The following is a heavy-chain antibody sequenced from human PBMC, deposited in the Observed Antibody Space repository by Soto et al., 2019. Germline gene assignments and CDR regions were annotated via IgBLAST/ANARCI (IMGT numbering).Heavy chain of an antibody. CDR1: GGSISSYY. Sequence: QVQLQESGPGLVKPSETLSLTCTVSGGSISSYYWSWIRQPPGKGLEWIGYIYYSGSTNYNPSLKSRVTISVDTSKNQFSLQLSSVTAADTAVYYCARGSSSWSVTKYYYYGMDVWGQGTTVTVSS. V-gene: IGHV4-59*01. CDR2: IYYSGST. CDR3: ARGSSSWSVTKYYYYGMDV. J-gene: IGHJ6*02. D-gene: IGHD6-13*01.